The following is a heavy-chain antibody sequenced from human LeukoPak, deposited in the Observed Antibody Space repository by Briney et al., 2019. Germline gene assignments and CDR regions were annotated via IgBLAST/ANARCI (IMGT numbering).Heavy chain of an antibody. Sequence: PSETLSLTCTVSGGSMTVGSISTYYWSWVRQAAGKGLEWIGRIYTSGATNYNPSLKSRVNMSIDTSKNQFSLKLNSVTAADTAVYYCARGAPSDYWGQGTLVTVSS. J-gene: IGHJ4*02. CDR3: ARGAPSDY. CDR2: IYTSGAT. V-gene: IGHV4-4*07. CDR1: GGSMTVGSISTYY.